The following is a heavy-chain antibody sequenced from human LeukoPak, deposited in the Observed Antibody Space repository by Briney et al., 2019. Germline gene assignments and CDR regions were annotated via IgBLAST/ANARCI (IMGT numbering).Heavy chain of an antibody. J-gene: IGHJ6*02. Sequence: SETLSLTCTVSGGSISSYYWSWIRQPPGKRLEWIGYIYYSGSTNYNPSLKSRVTISVDTSRNQFSLKLSSVTAADTAVYYCASRPITGTAATYYGMDVWGQGTTVTISS. V-gene: IGHV4-59*01. CDR1: GGSISSYY. CDR2: IYYSGST. CDR3: ASRPITGTAATYYGMDV. D-gene: IGHD1-7*01.